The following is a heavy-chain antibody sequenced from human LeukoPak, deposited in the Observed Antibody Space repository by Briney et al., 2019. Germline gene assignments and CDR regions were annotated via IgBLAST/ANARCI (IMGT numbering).Heavy chain of an antibody. J-gene: IGHJ6*03. D-gene: IGHD4-11*01. CDR3: AKATVTTTYYYYYYMDV. Sequence: GGSLRLSCAASGFTFSSYAMSWVRQAPGKGLEWVSAISGSGGSTYYADSVKGRFTISRDNSKSTLYLQMNSLRAEDTALYYCAKATVTTTYYYYYYMDVWGKGTTVTVSS. V-gene: IGHV3-23*01. CDR2: ISGSGGST. CDR1: GFTFSSYA.